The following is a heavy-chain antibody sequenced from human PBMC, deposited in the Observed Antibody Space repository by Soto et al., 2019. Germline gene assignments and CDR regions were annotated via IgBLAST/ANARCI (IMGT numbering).Heavy chain of an antibody. CDR2: IYSGGST. D-gene: IGHD6-19*01. CDR3: ARGLEGYSSGWYGYDAFDI. Sequence: GGSLRLSCAASGFTVSSNYMSWVRQAPGKGLEWVSVIYSGGSTYYADSVKGRFTISRHNSKNTLYLQMNSLRAEDTAVYYCARGLEGYSSGWYGYDAFDIWGQGTMVTVSS. J-gene: IGHJ3*02. V-gene: IGHV3-53*04. CDR1: GFTVSSNY.